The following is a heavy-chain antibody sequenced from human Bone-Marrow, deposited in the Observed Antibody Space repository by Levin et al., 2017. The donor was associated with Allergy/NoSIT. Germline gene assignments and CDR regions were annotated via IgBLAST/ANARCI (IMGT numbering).Heavy chain of an antibody. CDR1: GFTFSSYA. J-gene: IGHJ4*02. CDR2: ISYDGSNK. Sequence: TGGSLRLSCAASGFTFSSYAMHWVRQAPGKGLEWVAVISYDGSNKYYADSVKGRFTISRDNSKNTLYLQMNSLRAEDTAVYYCARDGTPGYSYGLSWDCWGQGTLVTVSS. CDR3: ARDGTPGYSYGLSWDC. V-gene: IGHV3-30-3*01. D-gene: IGHD5-18*01.